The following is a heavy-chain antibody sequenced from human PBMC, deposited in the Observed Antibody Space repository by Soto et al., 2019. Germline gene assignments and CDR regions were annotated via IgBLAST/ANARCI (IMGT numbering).Heavy chain of an antibody. CDR1: GFIFSSFS. D-gene: IGHD2-15*01. CDR3: ARGFDDGYCGGGSCYSGYFQH. Sequence: GGSLRLSCAASGFIFSSFSMNWVRQAPGKGLEWVSSISSSSSYIYYADSVKGRFTISRGNARNSLYLQMNSLRAEDTAVYYCARGFDDGYCGGGSCYSGYFQHWGQGTLVTVSS. CDR2: ISSSSSYI. J-gene: IGHJ1*01. V-gene: IGHV3-21*01.